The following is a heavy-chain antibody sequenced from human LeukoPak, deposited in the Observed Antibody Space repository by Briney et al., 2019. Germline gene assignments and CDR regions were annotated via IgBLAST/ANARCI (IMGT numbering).Heavy chain of an antibody. Sequence: SETLSLTCTVSGGSISSYYWSWIRQPPGKGLEWIGYIYYSGSTYYNPSLKSRVTISVDTSKNQFSLKLSSVTAADTAVYYCARLAVGGGSYSPSDAFDIWGQGTMVTVSS. V-gene: IGHV4-59*04. CDR1: GGSISSYY. D-gene: IGHD2-15*01. J-gene: IGHJ3*02. CDR3: ARLAVGGGSYSPSDAFDI. CDR2: IYYSGST.